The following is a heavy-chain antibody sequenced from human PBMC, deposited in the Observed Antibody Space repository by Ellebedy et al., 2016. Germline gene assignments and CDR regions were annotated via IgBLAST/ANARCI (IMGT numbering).Heavy chain of an antibody. J-gene: IGHJ6*02. D-gene: IGHD3-10*01. CDR3: ARDNTIRGVITYNYYYYGMDV. V-gene: IGHV3-21*01. Sequence: GESLKISXAASGFTFSSYSMNWVRQAPGKGLEWVSSISSSSSYIYYADSVKGRFTISRDNAKNSLYLQMNSLRAEDTAVYYCARDNTIRGVITYNYYYYGMDVWGQGTTVTVSS. CDR1: GFTFSSYS. CDR2: ISSSSSYI.